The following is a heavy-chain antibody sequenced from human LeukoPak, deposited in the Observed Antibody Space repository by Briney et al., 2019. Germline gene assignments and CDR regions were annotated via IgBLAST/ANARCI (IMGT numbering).Heavy chain of an antibody. J-gene: IGHJ5*02. D-gene: IGHD2-2*01. V-gene: IGHV4-38-2*02. CDR3: ARVDQPNWFDP. CDR2: IYHSGST. CDR1: GYSISSGYF. Sequence: SETLSLTCTVSGYSISSGYFWGWIRQPPGEGLEWIGSIYHSGSTYYNPSLKSRVTISVDTSKNQFSLKLSSVTAADTAVYYCARVDQPNWFDPWGQGTLVTVSS.